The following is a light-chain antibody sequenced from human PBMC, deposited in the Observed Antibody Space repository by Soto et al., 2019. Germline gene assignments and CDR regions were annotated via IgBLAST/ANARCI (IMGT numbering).Light chain of an antibody. CDR1: QTISTW. CDR2: DAS. Sequence: DNQMTLSPYTMSASVRISVTITFRASQTISTWLAWYHHKPGKAPKVLTHDASSLESGVPSKFSPSLLGTEYPLPISSLQSDGCAPYYCQQYNSYSTSWQGT. CDR3: QQYNSYST. V-gene: IGKV1-5*01. J-gene: IGKJ1*01.